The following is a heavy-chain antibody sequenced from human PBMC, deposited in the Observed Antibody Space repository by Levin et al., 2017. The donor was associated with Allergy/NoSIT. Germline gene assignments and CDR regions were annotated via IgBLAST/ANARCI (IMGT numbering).Heavy chain of an antibody. J-gene: IGHJ6*02. D-gene: IGHD4-17*01. V-gene: IGHV3-30*04. CDR1: GFTFSSHA. CDR2: ISYDGITK. Sequence: GESLKISCAASGFTFSSHAIHWVRQPPGKGLEWVASISYDGITKYYTDLVKGRFTISRDNPKKTLYLQMNSLRAEDTAVYYCVRVAYGDYWGGLGDVWGQGTTVTVSS. CDR3: VRVAYGDYWGGLGDV.